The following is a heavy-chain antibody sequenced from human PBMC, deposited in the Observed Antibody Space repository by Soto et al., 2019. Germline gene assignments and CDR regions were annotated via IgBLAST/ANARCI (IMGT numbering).Heavy chain of an antibody. CDR1: GFTFSVYA. CDR3: AKALYGGFTY. J-gene: IGHJ4*02. CDR2: ISGSGDST. V-gene: IGHV3-23*01. Sequence: EVRLLESGGGLVQPGGSLRLSCAASGFTFSVYAMSWVRQAPGKGLEWVSGISGSGDSTHYAESVKGRFTVSRDNSKSMLYLQTNRLRSEDTAIYYCAKALYGGFTYWGQGTLVTVSS. D-gene: IGHD3-10*01.